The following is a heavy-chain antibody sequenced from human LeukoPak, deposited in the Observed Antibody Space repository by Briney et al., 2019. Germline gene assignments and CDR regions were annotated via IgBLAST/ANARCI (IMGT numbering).Heavy chain of an antibody. V-gene: IGHV3-53*01. CDR3: AKAPVTSCRGAFCYPFDY. J-gene: IGHJ4*02. CDR2: IYSGGNT. D-gene: IGHD2-15*01. CDR1: GFTVSSNS. Sequence: GGSLRLSCTVSGFTVSSNSWSWVRHAPGKGLEWVSFIYSGGNTHYSDSVTGRFTISRDTSRSTLYLQMNSLRAEDAAVYYCAKAPVTSCRGAFCYPFDYWGQGTLVTVSS.